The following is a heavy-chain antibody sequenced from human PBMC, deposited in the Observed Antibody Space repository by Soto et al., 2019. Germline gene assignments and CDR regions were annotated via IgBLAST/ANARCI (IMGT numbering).Heavy chain of an antibody. V-gene: IGHV5-51*01. J-gene: IGHJ4*02. CDR1: GYSFTNYW. CDR3: VRPDSTGYYSH. Sequence: PGASLKISCQGSGYSFTNYWIGWVRQMPGKGLEWMGIINPADSDTRYSPSFQGQVTVSVDKSISTAYLQRGSLKASDTAMYYCVRPDSTGYYSHWGQGTPVTVSS. CDR2: INPADSDT. D-gene: IGHD3-9*01.